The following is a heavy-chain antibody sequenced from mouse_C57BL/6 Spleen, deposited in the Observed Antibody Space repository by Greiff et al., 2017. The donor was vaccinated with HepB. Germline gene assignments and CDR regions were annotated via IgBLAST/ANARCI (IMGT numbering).Heavy chain of an antibody. CDR1: GYTFTSYW. CDR2: IHPSDSDT. J-gene: IGHJ3*01. CDR3: AKEAGYDYGFAY. D-gene: IGHD2-4*01. V-gene: IGHV1-74*01. Sequence: QVQLQQPGAELVKPGASVKVSCKASGYTFTSYWMHWVKQRPGQGLEWIGRIHPSDSDTNYNQKFKGKATLTVDKSSSTAYMQLSSLTSEDSAVYYCAKEAGYDYGFAYWGQGTLVTVSA.